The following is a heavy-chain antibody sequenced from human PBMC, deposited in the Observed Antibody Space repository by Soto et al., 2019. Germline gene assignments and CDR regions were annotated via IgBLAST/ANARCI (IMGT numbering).Heavy chain of an antibody. Sequence: EVQLVESGGGFIYPGGSLRLSCAASGLTISNAWMNWVRQAPGKGLEWVGRIKTNTEGGTTDYAEAVKGRFTVSRDDSNNTLYLQMNSLRTEDTAVYYCTTGSVEGVCGQGTTVTVS. D-gene: IGHD2-15*01. V-gene: IGHV3-15*07. CDR2: IKTNTEGGTT. CDR1: GLTISNAW. CDR3: TTGSVEGV. J-gene: IGHJ6*02.